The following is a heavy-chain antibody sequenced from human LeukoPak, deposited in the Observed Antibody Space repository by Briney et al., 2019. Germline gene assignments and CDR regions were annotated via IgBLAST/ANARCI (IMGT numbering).Heavy chain of an antibody. CDR3: ATDPSSESSFDS. D-gene: IGHD2-15*01. CDR1: GGTFSSYA. V-gene: IGHV1-69*13. J-gene: IGHJ4*02. Sequence: ASVKVSCKASGGTFSSYAISWVRQAPGQGLEWMGGIIPIFGTANYAQKFQGRVTITADESTSTAYMELSSLRSEDTAVYYCATDPSSESSFDSWGQGTLVIVSS. CDR2: IIPIFGTA.